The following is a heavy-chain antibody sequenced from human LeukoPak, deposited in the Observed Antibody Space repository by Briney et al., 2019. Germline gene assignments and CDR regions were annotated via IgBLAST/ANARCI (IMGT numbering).Heavy chain of an antibody. V-gene: IGHV4-34*01. CDR3: AGNYYGSGSYYSEDRY. J-gene: IGHJ4*02. D-gene: IGHD3-10*01. CDR2: INHSGST. Sequence: NPSETLSLTCAVYGGSFSGYYWSWIRQPPGKGLEWIGEINHSGSTNYNPSLKSRVTISVDTSKNQFSLKLSSVTAADTAVYYCAGNYYGSGSYYSEDRYWGQGTLVTVSS. CDR1: GGSFSGYY.